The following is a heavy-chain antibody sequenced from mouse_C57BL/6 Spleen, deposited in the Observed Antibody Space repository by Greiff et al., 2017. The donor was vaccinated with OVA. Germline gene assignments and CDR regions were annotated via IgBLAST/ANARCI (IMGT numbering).Heavy chain of an antibody. V-gene: IGHV5-17*01. D-gene: IGHD2-3*01. Sequence: EVQLVESGGGLVKPGGSLKLSCAASGFTFSDYGMHWVRQAPEKGLEWVAYISSGSSTIYYADTVKGRFTISRDNAKNTLFLQMTSLRSEDTAMYYCARDYDGYYVPAYWGQGTLVTVSA. CDR3: ARDYDGYYVPAY. CDR2: ISSGSSTI. CDR1: GFTFSDYG. J-gene: IGHJ3*01.